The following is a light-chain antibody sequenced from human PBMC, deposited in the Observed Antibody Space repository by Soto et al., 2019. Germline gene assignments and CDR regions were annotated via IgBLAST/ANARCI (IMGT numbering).Light chain of an antibody. V-gene: IGLV2-11*01. J-gene: IGLJ2*01. CDR1: SSDVGGYNY. Sequence: QSALTQPRSVSGSPGQSVTISCTGTSSDVGGYNYVSWYQQHPGKAPKLMIYDVSKRPSGVPDRFSGSKSGKTASLTISGLQAEDGADYYCCSYAGSYTYVVFGGGTKLTVL. CDR3: CSYAGSYTYVV. CDR2: DVS.